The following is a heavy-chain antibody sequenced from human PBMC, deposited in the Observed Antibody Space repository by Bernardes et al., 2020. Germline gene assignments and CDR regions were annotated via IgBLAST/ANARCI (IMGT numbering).Heavy chain of an antibody. J-gene: IGHJ3*02. V-gene: IGHV3-74*01. Sequence: GGSLRLSCAASGFTFSSYWMHWVRQDPGKGLVWVSRVNNYGSSTSYADSVKGRFTISRDNAKNTLYLQMNSLRAEDTAVYYCATGDSHAFDIWGQGTVVTVSS. D-gene: IGHD2-21*02. CDR1: GFTFSSYW. CDR2: VNNYGSST. CDR3: ATGDSHAFDI.